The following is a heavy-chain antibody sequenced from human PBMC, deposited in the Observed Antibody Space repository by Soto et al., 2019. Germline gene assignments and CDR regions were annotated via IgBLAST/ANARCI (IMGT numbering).Heavy chain of an antibody. CDR2: FDPEDGET. V-gene: IGHV1-24*01. J-gene: IGHJ5*02. Sequence: ASVKVSCKVSGYTLTELSMHWVRQAPGKGLEWMGGFDPEDGETIYAQKFQGRVTMTEDTSTDTAYMELSSLRSEDTAVYYCATTSRNFDWFEPWGQGTLVTVYS. CDR3: ATTSRNFDWFEP. D-gene: IGHD4-4*01. CDR1: GYTLTELS.